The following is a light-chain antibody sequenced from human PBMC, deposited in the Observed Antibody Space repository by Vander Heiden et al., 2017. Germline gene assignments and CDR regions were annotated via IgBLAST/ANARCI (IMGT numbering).Light chain of an antibody. V-gene: IGLV3-25*03. CDR1: ALPDQY. Sequence: SSELTQPPSVSVSPGQTATITCSGDALPDQYSYWYQQKPGQAPLLMIYKESERPSGIPERFSGSSSGTIITLTISGVQADDEADYYCQSTDTTGTNVVFGGGTRLTVL. CDR3: QSTDTTGTNVV. CDR2: KES. J-gene: IGLJ2*01.